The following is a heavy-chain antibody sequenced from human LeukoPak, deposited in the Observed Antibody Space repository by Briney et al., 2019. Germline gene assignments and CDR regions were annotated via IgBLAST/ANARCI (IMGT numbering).Heavy chain of an antibody. Sequence: ASVKVSCKASGYTFTGYYMHWVRQAPGQGLEWMGWINPNSGGTNYAQKFQGRVTMTRDTSISTAYMELSRLRSDGTAVYYCARDRFKVRLTLPYWFDPWGQGTLVTVSS. CDR3: ARDRFKVRLTLPYWFDP. J-gene: IGHJ5*02. D-gene: IGHD3-16*01. CDR2: INPNSGGT. CDR1: GYTFTGYY. V-gene: IGHV1-2*02.